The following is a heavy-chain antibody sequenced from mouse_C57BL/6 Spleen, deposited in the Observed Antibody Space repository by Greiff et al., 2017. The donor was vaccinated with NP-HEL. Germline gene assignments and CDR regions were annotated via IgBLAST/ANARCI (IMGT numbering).Heavy chain of an antibody. CDR3: ASSSTVVAPYYAMDY. Sequence: EVKLVESGGGLVQPGGSLSLSCAASGFTFTDYYMSWVRQPPGKALEWLGFIRNKANGYTTEYSASVKGRFTISRDNSQSILYLQMNALRAEDSATYYCASSSTVVAPYYAMDYWGQGTSVTVSS. D-gene: IGHD1-1*01. J-gene: IGHJ4*01. CDR1: GFTFTDYY. V-gene: IGHV7-3*01. CDR2: IRNKANGYTT.